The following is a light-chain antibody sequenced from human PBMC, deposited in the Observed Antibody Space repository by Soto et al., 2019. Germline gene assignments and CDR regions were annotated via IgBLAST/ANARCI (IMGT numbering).Light chain of an antibody. V-gene: IGKV3-20*01. CDR1: QSVPRRY. CDR2: GTS. CDR3: QQYGSSIT. J-gene: IGKJ5*01. Sequence: EIVLTQSPGTLSLSPGERATLSCRASQSVPRRYLAWYQQKPGQAPRLLIYGTSSRATGIPDRFSGSGSGTDFTLTISRLEPEDFAVFYCQQYGSSITFGQGTRLEIK.